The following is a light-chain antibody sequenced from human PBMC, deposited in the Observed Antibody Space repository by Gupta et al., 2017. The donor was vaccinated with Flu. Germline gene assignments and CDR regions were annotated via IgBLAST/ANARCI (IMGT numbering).Light chain of an antibody. V-gene: IGLV2-11*01. CDR1: SRAVGGYSS. Sequence: QSALTHPRSVSGSPGQSVPLICTGTSRAVGGYSSLSWYQQYPDKAPKLMVFDVRERPSGVPDRFSGSQSGNTASLTISGRQAEEEADYYCCSRAGRNTWVFGGGTRLTVL. CDR3: CSRAGRNTWV. CDR2: DVR. J-gene: IGLJ3*02.